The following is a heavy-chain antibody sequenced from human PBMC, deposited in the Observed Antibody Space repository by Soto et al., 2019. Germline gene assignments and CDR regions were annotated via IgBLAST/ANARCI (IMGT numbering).Heavy chain of an antibody. CDR3: TTGLLGYYYGMDV. CDR1: GFTFSNAW. D-gene: IGHD3-16*01. CDR2: IKSKTDGGTT. J-gene: IGHJ6*02. Sequence: EVQLVESGGGLVKPGGSLRLSCAASGFTFSNAWMSWVRQAPGKGLEWVGRIKSKTDGGTTDYAAPVKGRFTISRDDSKNTLYLQMNSLKTEDTAVYYCTTGLLGYYYGMDVWGQGTTVTVSS. V-gene: IGHV3-15*01.